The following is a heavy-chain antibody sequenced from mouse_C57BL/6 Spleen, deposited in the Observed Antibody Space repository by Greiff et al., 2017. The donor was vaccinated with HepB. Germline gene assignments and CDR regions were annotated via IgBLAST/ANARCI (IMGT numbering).Heavy chain of an antibody. V-gene: IGHV1-22*01. J-gene: IGHJ4*01. CDR3: ARSGGLRRGYYAMDY. CDR2: INPNNGGT. D-gene: IGHD2-4*01. Sequence: EVQLQQSGPELVKPGASVKMSCKASGYTFTDYNMHWVKQSHGKSLEWIGYINPNNGGTSYKQKFKGKATLTVNKSSSTAYMELRRLTSEDSAVYYCARSGGLRRGYYAMDYWGQGTSVTVAS. CDR1: GYTFTDYN.